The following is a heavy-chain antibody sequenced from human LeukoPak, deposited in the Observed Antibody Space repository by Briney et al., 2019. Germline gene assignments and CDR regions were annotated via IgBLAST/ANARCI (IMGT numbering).Heavy chain of an antibody. CDR1: GFTFSSYG. V-gene: IGHV3-30*18. CDR3: AKKGSYSPFDY. J-gene: IGHJ4*02. CDR2: ISYDGSNK. Sequence: GGSLRLSCAASGFTFSSYGMHWVRQAPGKGLEWVAVISYDGSNKYYADSVKGRFTISRDNSKNTLYLQMNSLRAEDTAVCYCAKKGSYSPFDYWGQGTLVTVSS. D-gene: IGHD1-26*01.